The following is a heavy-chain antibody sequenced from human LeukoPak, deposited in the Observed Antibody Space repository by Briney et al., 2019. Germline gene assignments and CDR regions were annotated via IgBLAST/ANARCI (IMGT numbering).Heavy chain of an antibody. CDR3: ARDGGNLVGDAFDI. V-gene: IGHV4-39*07. Sequence: SETLSLTCTVSGGSISSSSYYWGWIRQPPGKGLEWIGSIYYSGTTNYNPSLKSRVTISVDTSKNQFSLKVRSVTAADTGVYYCARDGGNLVGDAFDIWGQGTMVTVSS. CDR2: IYYSGTT. CDR1: GGSISSSSYY. D-gene: IGHD4-23*01. J-gene: IGHJ3*02.